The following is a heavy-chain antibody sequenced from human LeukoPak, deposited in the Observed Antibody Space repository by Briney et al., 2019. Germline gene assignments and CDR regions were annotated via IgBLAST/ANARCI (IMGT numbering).Heavy chain of an antibody. J-gene: IGHJ4*02. V-gene: IGHV1-69*04. Sequence: GASVKVSCKASGGTFSSYAISWVRQAPGQGLEWMGRIIPIFGIANYAQKFQGRVTITADKSTSTAYMGLSSLRSEDTAVYYCAQAVAGPFDYWGQGTLVTVSS. CDR3: AQAVAGPFDY. CDR2: IIPIFGIA. CDR1: GGTFSSYA. D-gene: IGHD6-19*01.